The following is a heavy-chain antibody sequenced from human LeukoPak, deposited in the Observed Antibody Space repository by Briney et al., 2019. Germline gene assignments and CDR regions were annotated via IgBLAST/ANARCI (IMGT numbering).Heavy chain of an antibody. CDR1: GFTFSSCA. V-gene: IGHV3-23*01. CDR3: AKVGKDNYNYYY. J-gene: IGHJ4*02. Sequence: PGGSLRLSCAASGFTFSSCAMTWVRQAPGKGLEWVSTISGSGGSTFYADSVKGRFTISRDNPKNTLYLQMNSLRAEDTAVYYCAKVGKDNYNYYYWGQGTLVTVSS. CDR2: ISGSGGST. D-gene: IGHD5-24*01.